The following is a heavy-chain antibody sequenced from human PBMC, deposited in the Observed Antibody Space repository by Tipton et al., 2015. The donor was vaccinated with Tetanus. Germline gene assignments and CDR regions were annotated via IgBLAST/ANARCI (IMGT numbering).Heavy chain of an antibody. CDR3: ARANNDFPKKGPFDY. CDR1: GGSVSRSSHD. V-gene: IGHV4-61*01. CDR2: VYHSGLT. Sequence: TLSLTCTVSGGSVSRSSHDWTWIRQPPGKGLEWIGYVYHSGLTNYTPSLKGRVTISVDTSKNQFSLNLNSVTAADTAVYYCARANNDFPKKGPFDYWAQGTLVIVSS. D-gene: IGHD3-3*01. J-gene: IGHJ4*02.